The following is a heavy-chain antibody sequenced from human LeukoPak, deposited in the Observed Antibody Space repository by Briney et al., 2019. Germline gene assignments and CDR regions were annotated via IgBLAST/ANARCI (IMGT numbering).Heavy chain of an antibody. Sequence: PGGSLRLSCAASGFTFSSYAMSWVRQAPGKGLEWVSAISGSGGSTYYADFVKGRFTISRDNSKNTLYLQMNSLRAEDTAVYYCAKGPTYYYDSSGSAFDIWGQGTMVTVSS. D-gene: IGHD3-22*01. CDR1: GFTFSSYA. V-gene: IGHV3-23*01. J-gene: IGHJ3*02. CDR2: ISGSGGST. CDR3: AKGPTYYYDSSGSAFDI.